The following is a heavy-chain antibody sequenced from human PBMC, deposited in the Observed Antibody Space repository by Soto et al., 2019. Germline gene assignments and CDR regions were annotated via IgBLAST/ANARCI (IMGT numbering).Heavy chain of an antibody. CDR3: ASPARGYSGYDSADHYYYYGMDV. CDR1: GFTFSRYG. Sequence: RWSLRVSCEASGFTFSRYGMHWVRQAPGKGLERVAVIWYEGSNKYYADSVKGRFTIARDNSKNTLYLQMNSLRAEDTAVYYCASPARGYSGYDSADHYYYYGMDVWGQGTTLTV. V-gene: IGHV3-33*01. J-gene: IGHJ6*02. D-gene: IGHD5-12*01. CDR2: IWYEGSNK.